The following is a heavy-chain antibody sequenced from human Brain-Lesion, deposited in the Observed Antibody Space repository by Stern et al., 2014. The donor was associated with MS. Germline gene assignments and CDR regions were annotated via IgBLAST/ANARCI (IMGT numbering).Heavy chain of an antibody. Sequence: QVQLVESGAAVKKPGASVKVSCKVSGYTLTELSMDWVRQAPRKGLEWMGGFDPEDGETIYEQTFQGSVTMTENNTTDTAYMELSSLRSEDTAVYYCATLSPGAGGNYYRHFDYWGQGTLVTVSS. CDR1: GYTLTELS. D-gene: IGHD1-26*01. V-gene: IGHV1-24*01. J-gene: IGHJ4*02. CDR2: FDPEDGET. CDR3: ATLSPGAGGNYYRHFDY.